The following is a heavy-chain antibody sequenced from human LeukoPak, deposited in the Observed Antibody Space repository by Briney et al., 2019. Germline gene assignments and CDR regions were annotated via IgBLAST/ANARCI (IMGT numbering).Heavy chain of an antibody. CDR1: GFTFSSYA. CDR3: AKNLAAAAPGYFDY. Sequence: GGSLRLSCAASGFTFSSYAMNWVRQAPGKGLEWVSGISGGGGSTYYADSVKGRFTISRDNSKNTLYLQMNSLRAEDTAVYYCAKNLAAAAPGYFDYWGQGTLVTVSS. V-gene: IGHV3-23*01. J-gene: IGHJ4*02. D-gene: IGHD6-13*01. CDR2: ISGGGGST.